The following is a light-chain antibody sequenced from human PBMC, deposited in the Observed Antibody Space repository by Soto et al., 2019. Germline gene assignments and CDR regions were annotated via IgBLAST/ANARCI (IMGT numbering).Light chain of an antibody. CDR3: QQYKSWLWT. Sequence: ASQSISSYLAWYQQKPGQAPRLLIYGASTRATGIPARFSASGSGADFTLIISDLQSEDSALYYCQQYKSWLWTCGQGTKVDIK. J-gene: IGKJ1*01. CDR1: QSISSY. CDR2: GAS. V-gene: IGKV3D-15*01.